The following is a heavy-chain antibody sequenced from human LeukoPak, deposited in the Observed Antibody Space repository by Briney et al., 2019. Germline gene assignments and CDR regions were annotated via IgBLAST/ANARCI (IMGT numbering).Heavy chain of an antibody. Sequence: GGSLRLSCAASGFTFSSYGMHWVRQAPGKGLEWVAFIRYDGSNKYYADSVKGRFTISRDNSKNTLYLQMNSLRAEDTAVYYCAKDRWNVVVTADYWGQGTLVTVSS. CDR2: IRYDGSNK. CDR3: AKDRWNVVVTADY. D-gene: IGHD2-21*02. V-gene: IGHV3-30*02. J-gene: IGHJ4*02. CDR1: GFTFSSYG.